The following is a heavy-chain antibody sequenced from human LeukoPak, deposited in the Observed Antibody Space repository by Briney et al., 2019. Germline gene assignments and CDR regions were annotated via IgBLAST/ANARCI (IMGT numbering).Heavy chain of an antibody. J-gene: IGHJ6*03. CDR3: ASTPLYYYYYMDV. CDR1: GGTFSSYA. CDR2: IIPILGTA. V-gene: IGHV1-69*05. Sequence: ASVKVSCRTYGGTFSSYAIIWVRQAPGQGLEWMGGIIPILGTANYAQKFQGRVTNTTDESTSTVYMELRSLRSEDTAVYYCASTPLYYYYYMDVWGLGTTVTVSS.